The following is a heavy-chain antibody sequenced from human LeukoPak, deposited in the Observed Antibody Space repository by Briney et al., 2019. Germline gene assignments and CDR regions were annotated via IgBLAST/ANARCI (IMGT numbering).Heavy chain of an antibody. J-gene: IGHJ4*02. CDR3: VKVVQQQLVRSGLDY. V-gene: IGHV3-64D*06. D-gene: IGHD6-13*01. CDR2: ITTNVDST. CDR1: GFTFSSYA. Sequence: GGSLRLSCSASGFTFSSYAMYWVRQAAGKGLEFVSAITTNVDSTFYAASVKSRFTISRDNSKNTLFLQLSSLRPEDTAMYYCVKVVQQQLVRSGLDYWGQGTLVTVSP.